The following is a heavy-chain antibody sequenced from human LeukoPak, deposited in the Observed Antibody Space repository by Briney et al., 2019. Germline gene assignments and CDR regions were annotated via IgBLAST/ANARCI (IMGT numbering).Heavy chain of an antibody. J-gene: IGHJ4*02. Sequence: GGAQRLSCAGSGFTFSSYAMSWVRQAPGKGLEWVSAISGSGGSTYYADSVKGRFTISRDNSKNTLYLQMNSLRAEDTAVYYCAKDDFWSGTYYFDYWGQGTLVTVSS. V-gene: IGHV3-23*01. CDR2: ISGSGGST. CDR1: GFTFSSYA. CDR3: AKDDFWSGTYYFDY. D-gene: IGHD3-3*01.